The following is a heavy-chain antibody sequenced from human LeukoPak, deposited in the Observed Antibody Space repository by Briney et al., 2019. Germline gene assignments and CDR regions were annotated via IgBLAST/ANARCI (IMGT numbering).Heavy chain of an antibody. J-gene: IGHJ4*02. Sequence: GGSLRLSCAASGFTFSSYAMSWVRQAPGKGLEWVSAISGSGGSTYYADSVKGRFTISRDNSKNTLYLQMHSLRAEDTAVYYCAKAHYDFWSGYYRYFDYWGQGTLVTVSS. V-gene: IGHV3-23*01. CDR2: ISGSGGST. CDR1: GFTFSSYA. D-gene: IGHD3-3*01. CDR3: AKAHYDFWSGYYRYFDY.